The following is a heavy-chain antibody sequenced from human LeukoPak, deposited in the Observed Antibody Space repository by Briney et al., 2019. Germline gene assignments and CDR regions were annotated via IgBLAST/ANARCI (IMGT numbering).Heavy chain of an antibody. J-gene: IGHJ4*02. CDR1: GASVSSHY. Sequence: PSETLSLTCTVSGASVSSHYWSWIRQPPGKGLEWIGYVSYSGGTNYNPSLKSRVTISLDTSKDQFSLRLNSVTAADTAVYYCARLSTYYDFWSPLDYWGREPWSPSPQ. CDR3: ARLSTYYDFWSPLDY. CDR2: VSYSGGT. D-gene: IGHD3-3*01. V-gene: IGHV4-59*02.